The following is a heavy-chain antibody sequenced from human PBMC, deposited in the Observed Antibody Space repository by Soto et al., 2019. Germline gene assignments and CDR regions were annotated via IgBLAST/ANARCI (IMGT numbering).Heavy chain of an antibody. V-gene: IGHV1-3*01. J-gene: IGHJ4*02. CDR2: INAGNGNT. D-gene: IGHD2-15*01. CDR3: ATYCSGGSCHFGFDY. Sequence: ASVKVSCKAAGYSLTIYARHWVRQDPGQRLEWMGWINAGNGNTKYSQKFQGRVTITRDTSASTAYMELSSLRSEDTAVYYCATYCSGGSCHFGFDYWGQGTLVTVSS. CDR1: GYSLTIYA.